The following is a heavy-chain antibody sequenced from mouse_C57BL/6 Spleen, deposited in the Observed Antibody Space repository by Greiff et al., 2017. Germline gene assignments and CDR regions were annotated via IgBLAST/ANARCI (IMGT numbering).Heavy chain of an antibody. Sequence: QVQLQQSGPELVKPGASVKISCKASGYAFSSSWMNWVKQRPGKGLEWIGRIYPGDGDTNYNGKVKGKATLTADKSSSTAYMQLSSLTSEDSAVYFCARSHYDYLWFAYWGQGTLVTVSA. D-gene: IGHD2-4*01. CDR2: IYPGDGDT. CDR3: ARSHYDYLWFAY. J-gene: IGHJ3*01. CDR1: GYAFSSSW. V-gene: IGHV1-82*01.